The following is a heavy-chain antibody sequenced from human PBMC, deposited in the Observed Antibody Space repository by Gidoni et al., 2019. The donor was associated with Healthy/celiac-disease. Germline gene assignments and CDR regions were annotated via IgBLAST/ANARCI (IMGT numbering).Heavy chain of an antibody. CDR3: ARGVVRGVIDY. CDR2: ISSNGGST. CDR1: GFTFSSYA. V-gene: IGHV3-64*01. J-gene: IGHJ4*02. D-gene: IGHD3-10*01. Sequence: EVQLVESGGGLVQPGGSLRLSCAASGFTFSSYAMHWVRQAPGKGLEYVSAISSNGGSTYYANSVKGRFTISRDNSKNTLYLQMGSLRAEDMAVYYCARGVVRGVIDYWGQGTLVTVSS.